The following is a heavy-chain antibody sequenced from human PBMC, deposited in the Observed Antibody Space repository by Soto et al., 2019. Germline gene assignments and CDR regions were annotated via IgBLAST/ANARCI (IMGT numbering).Heavy chain of an antibody. J-gene: IGHJ3*02. Sequence: PXESLKISCKGSGYSFTSYWSGWVRQMPGKGLEWMGIIYPGDSDTRYSPSFQGQVTISADKSISTAYLQWSSLKASDTAMYYCATDSSSWYRAAFDIWGQGTMVTVSS. V-gene: IGHV5-51*01. D-gene: IGHD6-13*01. CDR2: IYPGDSDT. CDR1: GYSFTSYW. CDR3: ATDSSSWYRAAFDI.